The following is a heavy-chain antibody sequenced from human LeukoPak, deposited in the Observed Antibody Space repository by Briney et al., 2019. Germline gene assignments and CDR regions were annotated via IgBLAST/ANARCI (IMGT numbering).Heavy chain of an antibody. J-gene: IGHJ6*02. CDR2: INEGGSQT. D-gene: IGHD2-15*01. CDR1: GFIFRNYW. Sequence: PGGSLRLSCVASGFIFRNYWISWVRQAPGKGLEWVANINEGGSQTYYVDSVRGRFIISRNNDKDSLFLKMDSLTAEDTAVYYCVTDRSRIRGVWGQGATVTVSS. CDR3: VTDRSRIRGV. V-gene: IGHV3-7*02.